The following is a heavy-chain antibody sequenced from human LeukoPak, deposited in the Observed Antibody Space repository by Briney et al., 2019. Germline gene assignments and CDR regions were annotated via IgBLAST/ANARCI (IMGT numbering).Heavy chain of an antibody. J-gene: IGHJ4*02. CDR1: GGSISSYY. Sequence: SETLSLTCTVSGGSISSYYWSWIRQPPGKGLEWIGYIYYSGSTNYNPSLKSRVTISVDTSKNQFSLKLSSVTAADTAVYYCARHESYYDSSGPVDYWGQGTLVTVSS. CDR3: ARHESYYDSSGPVDY. V-gene: IGHV4-59*08. CDR2: IYYSGST. D-gene: IGHD3-22*01.